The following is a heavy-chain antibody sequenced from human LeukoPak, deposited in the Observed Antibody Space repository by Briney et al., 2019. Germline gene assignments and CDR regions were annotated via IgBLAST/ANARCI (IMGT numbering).Heavy chain of an antibody. CDR2: ISYDGSNK. D-gene: IGHD4-17*01. V-gene: IGHV3-30*04. CDR3: ARECGDHRFFDY. J-gene: IGHJ4*02. CDR1: GFTFSSYA. Sequence: GGSLRLSCAASGFTFSSYAMHWVRQAPGKGLEWVAVISYDGSNKYYADSVKGRFTISRDNSKNTLYLQMNSLRAEDTAVYYCARECGDHRFFDYWGQGTLVTVSS.